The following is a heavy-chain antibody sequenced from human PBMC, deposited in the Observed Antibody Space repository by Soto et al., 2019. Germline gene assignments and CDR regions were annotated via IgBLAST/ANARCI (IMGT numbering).Heavy chain of an antibody. J-gene: IGHJ6*02. D-gene: IGHD3-22*01. Sequence: QVQLQQWGAGLLKPSETLSLTCAVYGGSFSGYYWSWIRQPPGKGLEWIGEINHSGSTNYNPSLKSRVPISVDTSKNQFSLKLSSVTAADTAVYYCARTDSSGYYYYYGMDVWGQGTTVTVSS. CDR1: GGSFSGYY. V-gene: IGHV4-34*01. CDR2: INHSGST. CDR3: ARTDSSGYYYYYGMDV.